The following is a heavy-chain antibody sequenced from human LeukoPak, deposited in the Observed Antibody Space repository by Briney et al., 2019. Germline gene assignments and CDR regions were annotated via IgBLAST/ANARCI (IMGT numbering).Heavy chain of an antibody. V-gene: IGHV6-1*01. CDR2: TYYTSKWYN. J-gene: IGHJ4*02. Sequence: SQTLSLTCAISGDSVSSNSAAWNWIRQSPSRGLEWLGRTYYTSKWYNDYAVSVKSRITINPDTSKNQFSLQLNSVTPEDTAVYYCARGGQWLVLSSFDYWGQGTLITVSS. CDR1: GDSVSSNSAA. D-gene: IGHD6-19*01. CDR3: ARGGQWLVLSSFDY.